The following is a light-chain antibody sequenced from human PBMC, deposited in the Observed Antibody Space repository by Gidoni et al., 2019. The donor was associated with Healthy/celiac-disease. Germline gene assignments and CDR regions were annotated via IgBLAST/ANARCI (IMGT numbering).Light chain of an antibody. CDR1: QSVSSY. J-gene: IGKJ3*01. Sequence: EIVLTQSPATLSLSPGERATLSCRASQSVSSYLAWYQQKPGQAPRLLIYDASNSATGIPARFSGSGSGTDFTRTISSLEPEDFAVYYCQQRSNWPLTFGPGTKVEIK. CDR3: QQRSNWPLT. V-gene: IGKV3-11*01. CDR2: DAS.